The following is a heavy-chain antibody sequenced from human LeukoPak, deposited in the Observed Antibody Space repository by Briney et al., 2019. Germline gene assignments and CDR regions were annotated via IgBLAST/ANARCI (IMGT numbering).Heavy chain of an antibody. CDR3: SGPGYGSPISNFDY. V-gene: IGHV3-23*01. CDR1: GFTFSNNF. J-gene: IGHJ4*02. CDR2: ISDSGSAT. D-gene: IGHD4-17*01. Sequence: GGSLRLSCAASGFTFSNNFMTWVRQAPGKGLEWVSSISDSGSATDYIDSVRGRLTIPRDNSNDTLYLQMNSLRAEDTAVYYCSGPGYGSPISNFDYWGQGTLVTVSS.